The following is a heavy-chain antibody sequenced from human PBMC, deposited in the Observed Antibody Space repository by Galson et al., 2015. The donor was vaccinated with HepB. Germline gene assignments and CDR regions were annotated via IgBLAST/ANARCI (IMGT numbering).Heavy chain of an antibody. CDR1: GFTFSSYS. CDR2: ITSFSTYI. V-gene: IGHV3-21*01. J-gene: IGHJ3*02. D-gene: IGHD3-22*01. Sequence: SLRLSCAASGFTFSSYSMNWVRQAPGKGLEWVSSITSFSTYIYYADSVQGRFTISRDNAKNSLFLQMNSLRAEDTAVYYCARDYYDSSGYLHAFDIWGQGTMVTVSS. CDR3: ARDYYDSSGYLHAFDI.